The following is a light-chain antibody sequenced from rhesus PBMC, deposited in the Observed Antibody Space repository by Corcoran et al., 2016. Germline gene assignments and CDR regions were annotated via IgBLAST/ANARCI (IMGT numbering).Light chain of an antibody. CDR3: QQYYSSPLT. CDR1: QSLLDSSNNKNY. CDR2: WAS. J-gene: IGKJ4*01. Sequence: DIVMTQSLDSLAVSLGERVSINCKSSQSLLDSSNNKNYLAWYKQKPGQAPGLLIYWASTRESGVPNRFSGSGSGKDFTLTISGLQTEDVAVYYCQQYYSSPLTFGGGTKVEIK. V-gene: IGKV4-1*01.